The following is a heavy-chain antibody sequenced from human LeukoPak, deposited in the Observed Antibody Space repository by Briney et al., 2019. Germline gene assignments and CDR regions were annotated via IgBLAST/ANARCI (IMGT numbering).Heavy chain of an antibody. J-gene: IGHJ4*02. CDR3: ARRGGYYRSDYPYYFDY. CDR1: GYMFTRYW. V-gene: IGHV5-51*01. CDR2: IYPGDSDT. D-gene: IGHD3-10*01. Sequence: GESLKISCQGSGYMFTRYWIAWVRQMPGKGLEWIGFIYPGDSDTKYNPSFRGQVTISADESVGAAYLQLNTLKASDTAMYFCARRGGYYRSDYPYYFDYWGPGTLVTVSS.